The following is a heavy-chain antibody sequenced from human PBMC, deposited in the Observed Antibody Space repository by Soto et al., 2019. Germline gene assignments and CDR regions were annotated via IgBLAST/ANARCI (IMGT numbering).Heavy chain of an antibody. CDR2: IYWSGDE. CDR1: GFSLSTSGVG. Sequence: SGPTLVNDTQTLTLTCYLSGFSLSTSGVGVGWIRQSPGKALEWLALIYWSGDEHYRPSLKSRLSITKDTSKNHVVLIMTDMEPVDTATYYCARGIATLPVFAFDIGGQGTMVTGS. D-gene: IGHD6-6*01. CDR3: ARGIATLPVFAFDI. V-gene: IGHV2-5*01. J-gene: IGHJ3*02.